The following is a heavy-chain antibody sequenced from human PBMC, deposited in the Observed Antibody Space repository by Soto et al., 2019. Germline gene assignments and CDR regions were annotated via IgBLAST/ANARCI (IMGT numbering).Heavy chain of an antibody. J-gene: IGHJ5*02. CDR1: GYTFTSYD. Sequence: QVQLVQSGAEVKKPGASVKVSCKASGYTFTSYDINWVRQATGQGLEYLGWMNPNSGNTAYVQQFQGRVTMTWDTSITTAYMELGSLRSEDTAVYFCARGVKYGAYSRWFDPWGQGTLVTVSS. CDR3: ARGVKYGAYSRWFDP. CDR2: MNPNSGNT. V-gene: IGHV1-8*01. D-gene: IGHD4-17*01.